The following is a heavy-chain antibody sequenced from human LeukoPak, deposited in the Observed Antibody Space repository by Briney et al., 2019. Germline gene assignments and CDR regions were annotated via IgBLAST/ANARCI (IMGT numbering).Heavy chain of an antibody. CDR3: ARGSSYGH. V-gene: IGHV4-34*01. CDR2: INHSGST. D-gene: IGHD6-6*01. CDR1: GGSFSGYY. Sequence: SETLSLTCAVYGGSFSGYYWSWIRQPPGKGLEWIGEINHSGSTNYNPSLKSRVTISVDTSKNQFSLKLSSVTAADTAVYYCARGSSYGHWDQGTLVTVSS. J-gene: IGHJ1*01.